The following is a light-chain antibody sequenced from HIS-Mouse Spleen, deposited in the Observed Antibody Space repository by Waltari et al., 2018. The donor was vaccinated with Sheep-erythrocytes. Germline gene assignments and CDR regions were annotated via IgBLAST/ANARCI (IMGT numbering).Light chain of an antibody. CDR1: KLGDKY. J-gene: IGLJ2*01. Sequence: SYELTQPPSVSVSPGQTASITCPGDKLGDKYACWYQQKPGQSPVLVIYQGSQRPSGIPERFSGSNSGNTATLTISGTQAMDEADYYCQAWDSSTVVFGGGTKLTVL. CDR3: QAWDSSTVV. CDR2: QGS. V-gene: IGLV3-1*01.